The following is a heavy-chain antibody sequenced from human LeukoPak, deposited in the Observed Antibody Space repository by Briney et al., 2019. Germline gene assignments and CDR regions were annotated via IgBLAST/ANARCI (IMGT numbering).Heavy chain of an antibody. D-gene: IGHD3-10*01. CDR1: GFTFSSYG. J-gene: IGHJ6*02. V-gene: IGHV3-33*01. CDR3: ARDGEDLDYYYYYGMDV. CDR2: IWYDRSNK. Sequence: PGGSLRLSCAASGFTFSSYGMHWVRQAPGKGLEGVAVIWYDRSNKYYADSVKGRFTISRDNSKNTLYLQMNSLRAEDTAVYYCARDGEDLDYYYYYGMDVWGQGTTVTVSS.